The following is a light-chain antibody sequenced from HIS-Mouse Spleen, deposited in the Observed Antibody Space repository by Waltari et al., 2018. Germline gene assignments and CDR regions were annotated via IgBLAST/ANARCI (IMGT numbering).Light chain of an antibody. J-gene: IGLJ2*01. CDR3: SSYTSSSFNVV. CDR1: SSDVGGYNY. Sequence: QSALTQPASVSGSPGQSITISCTGTSSDVGGYNYVSWYQQHPGKAPTLMIYDVSNRPSGVSNRFSGSKSGNTSSLTISGLQAEDEAEYYCSSYTSSSFNVVFGGGTKLTVL. CDR2: DVS. V-gene: IGLV2-14*03.